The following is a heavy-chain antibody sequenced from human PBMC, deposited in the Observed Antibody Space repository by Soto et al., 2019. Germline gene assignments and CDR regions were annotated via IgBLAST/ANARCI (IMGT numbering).Heavy chain of an antibody. J-gene: IGHJ4*02. CDR3: ARQSGYDLQFDY. CDR2: IDPSDSYT. D-gene: IGHD5-12*01. CDR1: GYSFTSYW. V-gene: IGHV5-10-1*01. Sequence: GESLKISCNGSGYSFTSYWISWVRQMPGKGLEWMGRIDPSDSYTNYSPSFQGHVTISADKSISTAYLQWSSLKASDTAMYYCARQSGYDLQFDYWGQGTLVTVSS.